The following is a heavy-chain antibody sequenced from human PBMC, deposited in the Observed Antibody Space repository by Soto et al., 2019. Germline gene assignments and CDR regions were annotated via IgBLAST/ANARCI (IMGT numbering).Heavy chain of an antibody. D-gene: IGHD2-15*01. J-gene: IGHJ4*02. Sequence: GGSLRLSCAASGFTFSSYSMNWVRQAPGKGLEWVSYISSSSTIYYADSVKGRFTISRDNAKNSLYLQMNSLRAEDTAVYYCASPYCSGGSRYSALFVYWGQGTLVTVSS. CDR2: ISSSSTI. V-gene: IGHV3-48*01. CDR3: ASPYCSGGSRYSALFVY. CDR1: GFTFSSYS.